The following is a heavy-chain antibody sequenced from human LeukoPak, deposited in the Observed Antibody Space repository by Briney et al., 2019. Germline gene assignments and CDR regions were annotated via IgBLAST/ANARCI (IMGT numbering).Heavy chain of an antibody. CDR1: GGSISSYY. J-gene: IGHJ6*02. CDR3: ARVPYYDFWSGYYYGMDV. CDR2: IYYSGST. Sequence: SETLSLTCTVSGGSISSYYWSWIRQPPGKGLEWIGYIYYSGSTNYNPSLKSRVTISVDTSKNQFSLKLSPVTAADTAVYYCARVPYYDFWSGYYYGMDVWGQGTTVTVSS. V-gene: IGHV4-59*01. D-gene: IGHD3-3*01.